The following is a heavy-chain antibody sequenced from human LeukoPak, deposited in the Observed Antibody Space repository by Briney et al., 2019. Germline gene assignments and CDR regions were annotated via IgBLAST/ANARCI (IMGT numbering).Heavy chain of an antibody. CDR3: AGGANYYDSSGYLAMEYYFDY. CDR1: GYSLSSGYY. V-gene: IGHV4-38-2*02. D-gene: IGHD3-22*01. J-gene: IGHJ4*02. CDR2: SHHSGST. Sequence: SETLSLTCTGSGYSLSSGYYWGWIRQPPGEGLEWIGSSHHSGSTNYNPSLKSRVTISVDKSKNQFSLKLSSVTAADTAVYYCAGGANYYDSSGYLAMEYYFDYWGQGTLVTVSS.